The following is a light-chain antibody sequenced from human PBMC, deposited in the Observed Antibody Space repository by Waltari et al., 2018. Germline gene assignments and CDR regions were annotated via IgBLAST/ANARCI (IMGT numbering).Light chain of an antibody. J-gene: IGLJ3*02. V-gene: IGLV4-69*01. CDR3: QTGGHGTWV. CDR1: SRYTSNV. Sequence: LVLTQSPSASASPGASVMLTCTRTSRYTSNVIAWLQQQPGKGPRYLMKVNSDGSNRKGDDIPDRFSASKCGTECYLTISSLQSEDEADYFCQTGGHGTWVFGGGTKLTVL. CDR2: VNSDGSN.